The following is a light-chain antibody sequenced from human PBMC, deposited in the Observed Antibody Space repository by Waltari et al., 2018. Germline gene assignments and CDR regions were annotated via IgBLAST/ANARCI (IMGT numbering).Light chain of an antibody. J-gene: IGKJ2*01. CDR1: QSVSSSY. Sequence: EIVLTQSPGTLSLSPGERATLSCRASQSVSSSYLAWYQQKPGQAPRLLIYAASSRATGIPDRFSGSGSGTDFTLTISRLEPEDFAVYYCRHYGSSPYTFAQGTKLEIK. CDR2: AAS. V-gene: IGKV3-20*01. CDR3: RHYGSSPYT.